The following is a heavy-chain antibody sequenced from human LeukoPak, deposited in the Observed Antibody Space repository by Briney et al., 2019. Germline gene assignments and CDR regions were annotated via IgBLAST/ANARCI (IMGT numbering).Heavy chain of an antibody. Sequence: GRSLRLSCAASGFTFSSYGMHWVRQAPGKGLEWVAVIWYDGSNKYYADSVKGRFTISRDNSKNTLYLQMNSLRAEDTAVYYCAKDLLWSGEYEDWFDPWGQGTLVTVSS. CDR2: IWYDGSNK. J-gene: IGHJ5*02. CDR3: AKDLLWSGEYEDWFDP. D-gene: IGHD3-10*01. CDR1: GFTFSSYG. V-gene: IGHV3-33*06.